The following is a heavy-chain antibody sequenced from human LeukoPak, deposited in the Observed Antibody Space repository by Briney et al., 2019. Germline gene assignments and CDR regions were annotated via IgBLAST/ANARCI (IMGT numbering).Heavy chain of an antibody. J-gene: IGHJ6*02. CDR2: ISYDGSNK. V-gene: IGHV3-30-3*01. Sequence: GGSLRLSCAASGFTFSSYAMHWVRQAPGKGLEGVAVISYDGSNKYYADSVKDRFTISRDNSKNTLYLQMNSLRAEDTAVYYCARDLQENGMDVWGQGTTVTVSS. D-gene: IGHD4-11*01. CDR1: GFTFSSYA. CDR3: ARDLQENGMDV.